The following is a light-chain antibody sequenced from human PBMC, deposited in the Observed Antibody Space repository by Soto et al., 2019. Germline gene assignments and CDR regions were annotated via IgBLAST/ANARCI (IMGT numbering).Light chain of an antibody. CDR1: QSVSSSY. CDR3: QQYVTSPPGT. Sequence: IVLTQSPGTLSLSPGERATLSCRASQSVSSSYLACYQQKPGQARRLLIYGASSRATGIPDRFSGSGSGTDFTLTISRLEPGDFAVYYCQQYVTSPPGTFGQGTKV. CDR2: GAS. J-gene: IGKJ1*01. V-gene: IGKV3-20*01.